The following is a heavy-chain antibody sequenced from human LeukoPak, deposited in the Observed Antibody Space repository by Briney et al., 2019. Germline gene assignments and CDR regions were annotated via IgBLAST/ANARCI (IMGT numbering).Heavy chain of an antibody. J-gene: IGHJ4*02. D-gene: IGHD1-26*01. Sequence: SETLSLTCTVSGGSISSSSYYWGWIRQPPGKGLEWIGSIYYSGSTYYNPSLKSRVTISVDTSKNQFSLKLSSVTAADTAVYYCARRVRSGSYYGRFDYWGQGTLVTVSS. CDR2: IYYSGST. CDR1: GGSISSSSYY. V-gene: IGHV4-39*01. CDR3: ARRVRSGSYYGRFDY.